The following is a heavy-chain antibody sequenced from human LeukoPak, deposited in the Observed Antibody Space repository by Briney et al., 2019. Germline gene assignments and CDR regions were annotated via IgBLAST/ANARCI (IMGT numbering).Heavy chain of an antibody. V-gene: IGHV4-4*09. CDR3: TKREGPMSGSYDYFDP. J-gene: IGHJ5*02. CDR1: GGPISGYY. D-gene: IGHD1-26*01. CDR2: IHSNGYT. Sequence: SETLSLTCTVSGGPISGYYWSWIRQPPGQGLEWIAYIHSNGYTNYNPSLKSRVTISVDTSKNQFSRKVTSVTAADTAMYYCTKREGPMSGSYDYFDPWGQGTLVTVS.